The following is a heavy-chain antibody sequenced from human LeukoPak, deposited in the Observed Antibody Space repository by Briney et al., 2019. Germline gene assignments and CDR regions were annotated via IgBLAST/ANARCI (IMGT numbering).Heavy chain of an antibody. CDR3: ARGGAARPDY. V-gene: IGHV3-48*04. Sequence: GSLRLSCGASGFTFSNYGMNWVRQAPGKGLEWVSYISSSSSNIAYADSVKGRFTISRDNVKNSLYLQINSLRVEDTSVYYCARGGAARPDYWGQGTLVTVSS. CDR2: ISSSSSNI. J-gene: IGHJ4*02. CDR1: GFTFSNYG. D-gene: IGHD6-6*01.